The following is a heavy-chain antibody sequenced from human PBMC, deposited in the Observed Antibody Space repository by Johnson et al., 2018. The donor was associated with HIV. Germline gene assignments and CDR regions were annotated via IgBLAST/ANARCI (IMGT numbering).Heavy chain of an antibody. D-gene: IGHD5-12*01. CDR1: GFTFDDYA. Sequence: VQLVESGGVVVQPGWSLRLSCAASGFTFDDYAMHWVRQAPGKGLEWVSLISWDGGSTYYADSVKGRFTISRDNSKNSLYLQMNSLRAEDTALYYCAKDSGYENAFDIWGQGTMVTVSS. V-gene: IGHV3-43D*03. J-gene: IGHJ3*02. CDR3: AKDSGYENAFDI. CDR2: ISWDGGST.